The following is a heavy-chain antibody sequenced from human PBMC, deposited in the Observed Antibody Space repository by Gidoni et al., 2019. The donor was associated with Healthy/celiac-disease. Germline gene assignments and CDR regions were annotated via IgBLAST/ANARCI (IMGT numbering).Heavy chain of an antibody. D-gene: IGHD1-26*01. CDR1: GYTLTELS. J-gene: IGHJ4*02. V-gene: IGHV1-24*01. CDR2: FDPEDGET. Sequence: QVQLVQSGAEVKKPGASVKVSCKVSGYTLTELSMHWVRQAPGTGLEWMGGFDPEDGETIYAQKFPGRVTMTEDTSTDTAYMELSSLSSEDTAVYYCATDRAGATDFDYWGQGTLVTVSS. CDR3: ATDRAGATDFDY.